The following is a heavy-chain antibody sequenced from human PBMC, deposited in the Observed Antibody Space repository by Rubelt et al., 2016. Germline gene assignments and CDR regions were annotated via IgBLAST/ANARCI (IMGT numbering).Heavy chain of an antibody. V-gene: IGHV3-48*01. D-gene: IGHD2-15*01. J-gene: IGHJ4*02. CDR2: ISSSSSTI. CDR3: AREGFVAENY. Sequence: VQLVESGGGVVQPGRSLRLSCAASGFTFSSFAMHWLRQAPGKGLEWVSYISSSSSTIYYADSVNGGFTISRDSAQKSLYLQMNSLKAEDTAVYYCAREGFVAENYWGQGTLVTVSA. CDR1: GFTFSSFA.